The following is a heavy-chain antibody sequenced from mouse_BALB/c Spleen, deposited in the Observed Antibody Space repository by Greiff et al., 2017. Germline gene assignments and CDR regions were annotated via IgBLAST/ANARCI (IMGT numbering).Heavy chain of an antibody. Sequence: QVQLQQPGAELVKPGASVKLSCKASGYTFTSYWMHWVKQRPGQGLEWIGEINPSNGRTNYNEKFKGKATLTTDKSSSTAYMQLSRLTSEDSAVYFCARKGWDVDYFDYWGQGTTLTVSS. CDR1: GYTFTSYW. D-gene: IGHD3-3*01. CDR3: ARKGWDVDYFDY. J-gene: IGHJ2*01. CDR2: INPSNGRT. V-gene: IGHV1S81*02.